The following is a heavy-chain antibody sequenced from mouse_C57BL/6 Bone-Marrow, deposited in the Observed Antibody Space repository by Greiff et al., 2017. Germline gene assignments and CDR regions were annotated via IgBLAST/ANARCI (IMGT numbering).Heavy chain of an antibody. Sequence: EVQLQESGPGLVKPSQSLSLTCSVTGYSITSGYYWNWIRQFPGNKLEWMGYISYDGSDNYNPSLKNRISITRDTSKNQFFLKLNSVTTEDTATXYCARDRNTVVGDLDVWGTGTTGTDSS. V-gene: IGHV3-6*01. J-gene: IGHJ1*03. CDR1: GYSITSGYY. CDR2: ISYDGSD. CDR3: ARDRNTVVGDLDV. D-gene: IGHD1-1*01.